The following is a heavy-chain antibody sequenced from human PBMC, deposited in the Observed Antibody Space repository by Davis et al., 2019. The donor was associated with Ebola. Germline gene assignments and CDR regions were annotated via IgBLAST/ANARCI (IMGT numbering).Heavy chain of an antibody. CDR2: IIPIFGTA. CDR3: ARESYDSSGYYQEYYFDY. Sequence: AASVKVSCKASGYTFTSYGISWVRQAPGQGLEWMGGIIPIFGTANYAQKFQGRVTITADESTSTAYMELSSLRSEDTAVYYCARESYDSSGYYQEYYFDYWGQGTLVTVSS. D-gene: IGHD3-22*01. V-gene: IGHV1-69*13. J-gene: IGHJ4*02. CDR1: GYTFTSYG.